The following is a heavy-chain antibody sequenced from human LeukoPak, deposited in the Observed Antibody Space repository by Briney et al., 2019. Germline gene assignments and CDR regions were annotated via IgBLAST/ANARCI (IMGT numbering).Heavy chain of an antibody. CDR1: GFTFSNYA. J-gene: IGHJ4*02. CDR2: ISGNGVNT. Sequence: PGGSLRLSCAASGFTFSNYAMSWVRRAPGKGLEWVSAISGNGVNTYYADSVKGRFTISRDNSKNTLYLQVNSLTFEDTAVYYCAKKSPYGGRDYWGQGTLVTVSS. CDR3: AKKSPYGGRDY. D-gene: IGHD4-23*01. V-gene: IGHV3-23*01.